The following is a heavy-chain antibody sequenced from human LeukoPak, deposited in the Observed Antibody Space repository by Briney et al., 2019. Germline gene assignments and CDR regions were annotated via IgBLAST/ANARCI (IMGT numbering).Heavy chain of an antibody. J-gene: IGHJ4*02. V-gene: IGHV3-33*01. CDR1: GFTFSSYG. D-gene: IGHD3-10*01. CDR3: ARCSYGSGSYYFDY. Sequence: GGFLRLSCAASGFTFSSYGMHWVRQAPGKGLEWVAVIWYDGSNKYYADSVKGRFTISRDNSKNTLYLQMNSLRAEDTAVYYCARCSYGSGSYYFDYWGQGTLVTVSS. CDR2: IWYDGSNK.